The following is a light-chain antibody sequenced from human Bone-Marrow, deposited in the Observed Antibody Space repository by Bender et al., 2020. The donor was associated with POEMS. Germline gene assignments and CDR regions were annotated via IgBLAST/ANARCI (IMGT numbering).Light chain of an antibody. CDR3: AAWEDSLNGWV. CDR2: INN. CDR1: SSNIGTNP. V-gene: IGLV1-44*01. Sequence: QSVLTQPPSASGTPGQRVTISCSGSSSNIGTNPVNWYQQLPGTAPKLLIYINNQRPSGVPARFSGSKSGTSAPLVISGLRSEDEADYYCAAWEDSLNGWVFGGGTKLTVL. J-gene: IGLJ3*02.